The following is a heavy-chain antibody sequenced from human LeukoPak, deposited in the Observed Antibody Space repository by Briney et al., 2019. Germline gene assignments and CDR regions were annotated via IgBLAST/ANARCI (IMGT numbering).Heavy chain of an antibody. CDR1: GFTFGDYL. J-gene: IGHJ4*02. Sequence: GGSLRLTCTASGFTFGDYLMSWFRQAPGKGLEWIGFISGGTTEYAASVKGRFTISRDDSTSIAYLQMNSLTTEDTAVYYCSRGSGWLSVYWGQGTLVTVSS. CDR3: SRGSGWLSVY. D-gene: IGHD6-19*01. CDR2: ISGGTT. V-gene: IGHV3-49*03.